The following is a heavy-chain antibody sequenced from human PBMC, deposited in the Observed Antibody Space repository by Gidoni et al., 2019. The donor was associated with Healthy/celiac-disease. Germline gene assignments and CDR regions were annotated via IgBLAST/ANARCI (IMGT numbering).Heavy chain of an antibody. Sequence: PLQQSGPAPVQPSPPLSLPCPLSAHSAPSHRPAWNWIRQSPSRGLEWLGRTYYRSKWYNDYGVSVKSRISINPDTSKNQFSLQLNSVTSEDTAVYYCARIRKRITIFGNWFDPWGQGTLVIVSS. J-gene: IGHJ5*02. CDR1: AHSAPSHRPA. CDR2: TYYRSKWYN. CDR3: ARIRKRITIFGNWFDP. D-gene: IGHD3-3*01. V-gene: IGHV6-1*01.